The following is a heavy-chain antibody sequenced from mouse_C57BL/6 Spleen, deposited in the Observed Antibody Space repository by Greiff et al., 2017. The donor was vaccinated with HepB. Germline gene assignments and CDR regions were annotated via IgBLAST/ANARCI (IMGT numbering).Heavy chain of an antibody. V-gene: IGHV5-17*01. CDR2: ISSGSSTI. CDR3: ATWFAY. J-gene: IGHJ3*01. Sequence: EVKLVESGGGLVKPGGSLKLSCAASGFTFSDYGMHWVRQAPEKGLAWVAYISSGSSTIYYADTVKGRFTISRDNAKNTLFLQMTSLRSEDTAMYYCATWFAYWGQGTLVTVSA. CDR1: GFTFSDYG.